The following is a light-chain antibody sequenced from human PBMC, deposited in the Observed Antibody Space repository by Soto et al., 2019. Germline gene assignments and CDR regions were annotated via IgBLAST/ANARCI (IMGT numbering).Light chain of an antibody. J-gene: IGKJ4*01. Sequence: EVVMTQSPATLSVSLGDRATLSCRASQSVSSNLAWYQQKPGQAPRLLIYGASTRAIGIPARFSGSGSGTDFTLTISSLQSEDFAVYYCQHYNELPLTFGGGTKVDIK. CDR2: GAS. CDR3: QHYNELPLT. V-gene: IGKV3-15*01. CDR1: QSVSSN.